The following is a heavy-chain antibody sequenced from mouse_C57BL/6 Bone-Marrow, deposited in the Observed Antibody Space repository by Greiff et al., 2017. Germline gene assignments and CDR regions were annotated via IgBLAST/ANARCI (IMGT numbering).Heavy chain of an antibody. CDR3: AKSYGSSYPFAY. Sequence: LQQSGAELVRPGSSVKLSCTDSYFAFMDSAMHWVKQRPDHGLEWIGSFTMYSDATESTANFKGKATLTANTSASTAYMEHSSLTSEDSAVDYGAKSYGSSYPFAYWGQGTLVTVSA. CDR1: YFAFMDSA. CDR2: FTMYSDAT. V-gene: IGHV1-49*01. J-gene: IGHJ3*01. D-gene: IGHD1-1*01.